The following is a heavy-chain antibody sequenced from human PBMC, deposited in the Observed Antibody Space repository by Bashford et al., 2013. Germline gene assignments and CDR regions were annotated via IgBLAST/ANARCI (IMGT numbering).Heavy chain of an antibody. CDR1: GGTFSNYA. V-gene: IGHV1-69*13. CDR3: SRGSERTGYSTFYKS. Sequence: VASVKVSCKASGGTFSNYAISWVRQAPGQGLEWMGGIIPAFASANYAQRFQDRVTITADESTSTSYMELNSLRSEDTAVYYCSRGSERTGYSTFYKSWGQGTLVTVSS. D-gene: IGHD3/OR15-3a*01. CDR2: IIPAFASA. J-gene: IGHJ5*02.